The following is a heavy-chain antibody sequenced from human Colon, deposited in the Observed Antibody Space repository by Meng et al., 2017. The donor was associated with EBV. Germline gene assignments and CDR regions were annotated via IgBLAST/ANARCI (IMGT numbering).Heavy chain of an antibody. CDR2: IYYSGST. CDR1: GGSVSSGGYY. V-gene: IGHV4-31*03. J-gene: IGHJ4*02. D-gene: IGHD6-19*01. CDR3: ARVSSGWDYFDY. Sequence: QVQLPESGPVLVTPSQTLSLTGTVSGGSVSSGGYYWTWIRQHTGKGLEWFGHIYYSGSTFYTPSLKRRVIISIDTSKNQFSLNLRSVTAADTAVYYCARVSSGWDYFDYWGQGTLVTVSS.